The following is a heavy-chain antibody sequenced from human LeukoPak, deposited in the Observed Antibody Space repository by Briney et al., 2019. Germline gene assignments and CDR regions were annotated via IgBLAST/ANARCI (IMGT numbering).Heavy chain of an antibody. Sequence: PGGSLRLSCAASGLTFSSYAMHWVRQAPGKGLEWVAVISYDGSNKYYADSVKGRFTISRDNSKNTLYLQMNSLRAEDTAVYYCARDWVWFNLDYWGQGTLVTVSS. CDR1: GLTFSSYA. V-gene: IGHV3-30-3*01. J-gene: IGHJ4*02. CDR2: ISYDGSNK. D-gene: IGHD3-10*01. CDR3: ARDWVWFNLDY.